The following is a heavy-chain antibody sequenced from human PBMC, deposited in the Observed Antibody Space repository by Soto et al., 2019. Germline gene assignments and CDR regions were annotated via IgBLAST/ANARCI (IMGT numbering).Heavy chain of an antibody. Sequence: GGSLRLSCAASGFTFSSYAMHWVRQAPGKGLEWVAVISYDGSNKYYADSVKGRFTISRDNSKNTLYLQMNSLRAEDTAVYYCARDTRAYYYGSGSYSPSNWFDPWGQGTLVTVYS. CDR3: ARDTRAYYYGSGSYSPSNWFDP. J-gene: IGHJ5*02. CDR2: ISYDGSNK. D-gene: IGHD3-10*01. V-gene: IGHV3-30-3*01. CDR1: GFTFSSYA.